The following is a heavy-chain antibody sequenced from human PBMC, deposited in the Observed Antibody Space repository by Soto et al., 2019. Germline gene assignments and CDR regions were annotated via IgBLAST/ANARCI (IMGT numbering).Heavy chain of an antibody. CDR1: GFTVSSNY. J-gene: IGHJ6*01. Sequence: EVQLVESGGGLIQPGGSLRLSCAASGFTVSSNYMSWVRQAPGKGLEWVSVIYSGGSTYYADSVKGRFTISRDNSKNTLYLQMNSLRAEDTAVYYCARDRFADYPDPTSNYYYYGMDVW. CDR2: IYSGGST. D-gene: IGHD5-12*01. V-gene: IGHV3-53*01. CDR3: ARDRFADYPDPTSNYYYYGMDV.